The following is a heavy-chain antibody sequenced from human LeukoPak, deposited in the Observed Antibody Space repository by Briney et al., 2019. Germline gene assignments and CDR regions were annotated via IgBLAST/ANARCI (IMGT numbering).Heavy chain of an antibody. D-gene: IGHD3-10*01. CDR2: IIPILGIA. CDR1: GGTFSSYA. Sequence: SVKVSCKASGGTFSSYAISWVRQAPGQGLEWMGRIIPILGIANYAQKFQGRVTITADKSTSTAYMELSSLRSEDTAVYYCARDPHGSGSDYWGQGTLVTVSS. V-gene: IGHV1-69*04. J-gene: IGHJ4*02. CDR3: ARDPHGSGSDY.